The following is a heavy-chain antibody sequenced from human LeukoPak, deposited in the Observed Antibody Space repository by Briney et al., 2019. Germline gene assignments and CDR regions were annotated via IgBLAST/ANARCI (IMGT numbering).Heavy chain of an antibody. CDR3: ATSKDTAGGPY. J-gene: IGHJ4*02. CDR1: GFTFTDYW. CDR2: IRQDGGAT. D-gene: IGHD6-13*01. Sequence: GGSLRLSCTASGFTFTDYWMTWVRLAPGQGLEWLANIRQDGGATFYGGSVKGRFTISRDNAKNSLFLQMNSLRAEDTAVYYCATSKDTAGGPYWGQGTLVTVSS. V-gene: IGHV3-7*01.